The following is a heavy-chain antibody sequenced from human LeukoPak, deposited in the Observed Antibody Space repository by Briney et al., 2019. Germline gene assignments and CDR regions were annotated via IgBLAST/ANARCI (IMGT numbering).Heavy chain of an antibody. CDR2: TSFDGGNK. CDR1: GLTFSSFG. J-gene: IGHJ4*02. V-gene: IGHV3-30*18. Sequence: GGSLRLSCAASGLTFSSFGMHWVRQAPGKGLEWVAVTSFDGGNKHYADSVQGRFTISRDNSKSTLCLQMNSLRAEDTAVYYCAKQLGYCSDGSCYFPYWGQGTLVTVSS. CDR3: AKQLGYCSDGSCYFPY. D-gene: IGHD2-15*01.